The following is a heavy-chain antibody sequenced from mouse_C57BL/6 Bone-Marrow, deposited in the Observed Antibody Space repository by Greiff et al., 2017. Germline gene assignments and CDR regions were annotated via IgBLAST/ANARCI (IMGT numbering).Heavy chain of an antibody. D-gene: IGHD2-9*01. J-gene: IGHJ3*01. V-gene: IGHV5-4*01. CDR3: ARDVLLWLRRGFAY. CDR2: ISDGGSYT. Sequence: EVKLMESGGGLVKPGGSLKLSCAASGFTFSSYAMSWVRQTPEKRLEWVATISDGGSYTYYPDNVKGRFTISRDNAKNNLYLQMSHLKSEDTAMYYCARDVLLWLRRGFAYWGQGTLVTVSA. CDR1: GFTFSSYA.